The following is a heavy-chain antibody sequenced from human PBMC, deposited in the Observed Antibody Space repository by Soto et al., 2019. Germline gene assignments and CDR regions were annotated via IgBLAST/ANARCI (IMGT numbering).Heavy chain of an antibody. J-gene: IGHJ4*02. Sequence: SETLSLTCTVSGDSISSSSYCWGWIRQPPGKGLEWVGSIYYSGSTYYNPSLKSRVTRSVETSKNQFSLKLSSVTAADTAVYYCASNPPGIAADGNWGSPYYFDYWGQGTLVTVSS. CDR3: ASNPPGIAADGNWGSPYYFDY. CDR1: GDSISSSSYC. D-gene: IGHD6-13*01. V-gene: IGHV4-39*01. CDR2: IYYSGST.